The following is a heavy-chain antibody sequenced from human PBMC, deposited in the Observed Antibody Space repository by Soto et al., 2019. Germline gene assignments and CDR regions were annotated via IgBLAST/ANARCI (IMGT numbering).Heavy chain of an antibody. CDR2: IYPGDSDT. D-gene: IGHD3-22*01. Sequence: ESLKISCKVSGFRLTSYWIDWGRQMPGKGLEWMGIIYPGDSDTRYSPSFQGKVIISADKSISTAYLQWSSLKASDTAMYYCATQNYDSSGYFYYYQYGLDVWGQGTTVTVSS. V-gene: IGHV5-51*01. CDR1: GFRLTSYW. J-gene: IGHJ6*02. CDR3: ATQNYDSSGYFYYYQYGLDV.